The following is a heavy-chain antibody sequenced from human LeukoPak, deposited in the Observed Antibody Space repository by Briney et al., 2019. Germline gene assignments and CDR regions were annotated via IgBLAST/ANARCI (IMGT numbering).Heavy chain of an antibody. V-gene: IGHV1-69*01. CDR1: GGTFSSYA. CDR2: IIPIFGTA. D-gene: IGHD4-23*01. J-gene: IGHJ6*03. Sequence: GASVKVSCKASGGTFSSYAISWVRQAPGQGLEWMGGIIPIFGTANYAQKFQGRVAITADESTSTAYMELSSLRSEDTAVYYCARDRTPVERWSYYYYYYMDVWGKGTTVTVSS. CDR3: ARDRTPVERWSYYYYYYMDV.